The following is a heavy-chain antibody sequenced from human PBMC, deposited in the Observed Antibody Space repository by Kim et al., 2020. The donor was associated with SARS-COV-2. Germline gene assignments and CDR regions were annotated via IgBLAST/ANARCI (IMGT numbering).Heavy chain of an antibody. Sequence: SETLSLTCIVFGGSISSYYWSWIRQPPGKGLEWIGYMYNSGSTNYNPSLKSRVTISVDTSKNQFSLKLSSVTAADTAVYFCARLARRDGYNYSTYYYYGMDVWGQGTTVTVSS. J-gene: IGHJ6*02. CDR1: GGSISSYY. CDR2: MYNSGST. V-gene: IGHV4-59*08. CDR3: ARLARRDGYNYSTYYYYGMDV. D-gene: IGHD5-12*01.